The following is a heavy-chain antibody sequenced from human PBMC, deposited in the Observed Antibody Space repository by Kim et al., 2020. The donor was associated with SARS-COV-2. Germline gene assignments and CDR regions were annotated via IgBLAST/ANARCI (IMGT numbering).Heavy chain of an antibody. D-gene: IGHD2-21*02. Sequence: ASVKVSCKASGYTFTSYAMHWVRQAPGQRLEWMGWINAGNGNTKYSQKFQGRVTITRDTSASTAYMELSSLRSEDTAVYYCARALRRGGVVTAIGTFDYWGQGTLVTVSS. J-gene: IGHJ4*02. CDR1: GYTFTSYA. CDR3: ARALRRGGVVTAIGTFDY. V-gene: IGHV1-3*01. CDR2: INAGNGNT.